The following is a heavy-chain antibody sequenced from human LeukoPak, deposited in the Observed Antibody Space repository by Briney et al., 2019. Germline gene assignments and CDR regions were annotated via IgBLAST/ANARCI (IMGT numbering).Heavy chain of an antibody. V-gene: IGHV1-2*04. CDR2: INPNSGGT. CDR3: AREGLYYYDSSSGYYFDY. J-gene: IGHJ4*02. D-gene: IGHD3-22*01. CDR1: GYTFTGYY. Sequence: ASVKVSCKASGYTFTGYYMHWVRQAPGQGLEWMGWINPNSGGTNYAQKFQGWVTMTRDTSISTAYMELSRLRSDDTAVYYCAREGLYYYDSSSGYYFDYWGQGTLVTVSS.